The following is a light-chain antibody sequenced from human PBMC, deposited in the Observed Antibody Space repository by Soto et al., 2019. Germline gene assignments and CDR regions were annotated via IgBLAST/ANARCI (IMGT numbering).Light chain of an antibody. J-gene: IGLJ2*01. V-gene: IGLV1-40*01. CDR2: GNT. Sequence: QSVLTQPPSVSGAPGQRVTISCTGSSSNIGAGFDVHWYQQFPGTAPKLLIYGNTNRPSGVPDRFSGSKSGTSASLAIIGLQAEDEADYYCQSYDRSLTAPVVFGGGTKLTVL. CDR3: QSYDRSLTAPVV. CDR1: SSNIGAGFD.